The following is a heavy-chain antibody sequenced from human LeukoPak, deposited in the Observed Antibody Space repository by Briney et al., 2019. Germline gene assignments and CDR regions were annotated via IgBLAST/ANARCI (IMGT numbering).Heavy chain of an antibody. J-gene: IGHJ5*02. Sequence: GGSLRLSCAASGFTFSSYSMNWVRQAPGKGLERVSSISSSSSYIYYADSVKGRFTISRDNAKNSLYLQMNSLRAEDTAVYYCARDLGYMVRGENWFDPWGQGTLVTVSS. D-gene: IGHD3-10*01. CDR1: GFTFSSYS. V-gene: IGHV3-21*04. CDR3: ARDLGYMVRGENWFDP. CDR2: ISSSSSYI.